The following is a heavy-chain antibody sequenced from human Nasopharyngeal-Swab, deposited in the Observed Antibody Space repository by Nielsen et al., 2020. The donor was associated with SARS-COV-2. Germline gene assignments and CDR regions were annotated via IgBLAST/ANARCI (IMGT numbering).Heavy chain of an antibody. Sequence: SCAASGFTVISNYMSWVRQAPGKGLEWVAVISYDGSNKYYADSVKGRFTISRDNSKNTLYLQMNSLRAEDTAVYYCAKDGIGSGSRPIDYWGQGTLVTVSS. CDR3: AKDGIGSGSRPIDY. V-gene: IGHV3-30*18. CDR1: GFTVISNY. D-gene: IGHD3-10*01. J-gene: IGHJ4*02. CDR2: ISYDGSNK.